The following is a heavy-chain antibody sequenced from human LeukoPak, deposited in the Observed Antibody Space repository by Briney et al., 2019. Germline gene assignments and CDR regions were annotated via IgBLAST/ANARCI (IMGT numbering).Heavy chain of an antibody. D-gene: IGHD6-19*01. CDR1: GFTFSSYW. Sequence: GGSLRLSCAASGFTFSSYWMSWVRQAPGKGLEWVANIKQDGSEKYYVDSVKGRFTISRDNAKNSLYLQMNSLRAEDTAVYYCARGRKGGGSSGWYLGGYYFVYWGQGTLVTVSS. CDR3: ARGRKGGGSSGWYLGGYYFVY. J-gene: IGHJ4*02. CDR2: IKQDGSEK. V-gene: IGHV3-7*01.